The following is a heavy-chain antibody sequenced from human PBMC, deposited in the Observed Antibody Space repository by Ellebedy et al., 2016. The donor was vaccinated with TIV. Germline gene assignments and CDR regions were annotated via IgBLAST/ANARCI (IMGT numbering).Heavy chain of an antibody. J-gene: IGHJ4*02. V-gene: IGHV3-23*01. Sequence: PGGSLRLSCTASGFTFSNNAMSWVRQAPGKGLEWISAITNSGTSTYYADSVKGRFTISRDNSKNTLYLQVNSLRVDDTAVYYCATSRARVYWGQGTLVTVSS. CDR2: ITNSGTST. CDR1: GFTFSNNA. CDR3: ATSRARVY.